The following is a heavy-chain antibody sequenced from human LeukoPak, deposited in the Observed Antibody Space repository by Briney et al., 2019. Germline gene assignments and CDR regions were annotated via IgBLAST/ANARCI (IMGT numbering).Heavy chain of an antibody. CDR2: INPNSGGT. J-gene: IGHJ5*02. Sequence: GASVKVSCKASGYTFTGYYMHWVRQAPGQGLEWMGWINPNSGGTNYAQKFQGRVTMTRDTSISTAYMELSSLRSEDTAVYYCARVDYYDSSGYYDPTFDPWGQGTLVTVSS. V-gene: IGHV1-2*02. CDR3: ARVDYYDSSGYYDPTFDP. CDR1: GYTFTGYY. D-gene: IGHD3-22*01.